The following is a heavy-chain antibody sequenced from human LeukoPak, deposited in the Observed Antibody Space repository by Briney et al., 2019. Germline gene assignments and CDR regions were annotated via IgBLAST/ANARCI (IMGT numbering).Heavy chain of an antibody. J-gene: IGHJ3*02. CDR1: GFTFSSYA. CDR2: ISGSGGST. D-gene: IGHD6-19*01. Sequence: PGGSLRLSCAASGFTFSSYAMSWVRQAPGKGLEWVSAISGSGGSTYYADSVKGRFTISRDNSKNTLYLQMNSLRAEDTAVYYCAKDLRGHSSGWYDGYAFDIWGQGTMVTVSS. V-gene: IGHV3-23*01. CDR3: AKDLRGHSSGWYDGYAFDI.